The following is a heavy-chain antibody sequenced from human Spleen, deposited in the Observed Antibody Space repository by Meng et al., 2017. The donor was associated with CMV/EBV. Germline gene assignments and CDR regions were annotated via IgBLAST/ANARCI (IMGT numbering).Heavy chain of an antibody. CDR2: ISSRSSYI. V-gene: IGHV3-21*01. D-gene: IGHD3-10*01. CDR1: GFTFSSYT. Sequence: GGSLKISCAASGFTFSSYTMNWVRQAPGKGLEWVSCISSRSSYIDYADSVKGRFTISRDNAKNSLYLQMNSLRAEDTAVYYCARADYREDYYYGMDVWGQGTTVTVSS. CDR3: ARADYREDYYYGMDV. J-gene: IGHJ6*02.